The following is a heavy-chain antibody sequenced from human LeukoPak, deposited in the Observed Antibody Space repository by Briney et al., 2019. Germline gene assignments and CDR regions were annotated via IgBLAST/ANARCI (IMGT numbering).Heavy chain of an antibody. CDR1: GGSISSYY. CDR3: ARSPYDFWSGYDY. V-gene: IGHV4-4*07. D-gene: IGHD3-3*01. Sequence: PSETLSLTCTVSGGSISSYYWSWIRQPAGKGLEWIGHIYTSGSTKYNPSLKSRITMSVDTSKIQFSLKLSSVTAADTAVYYCARSPYDFWSGYDYWGQGTLVTVSS. J-gene: IGHJ4*02. CDR2: IYTSGST.